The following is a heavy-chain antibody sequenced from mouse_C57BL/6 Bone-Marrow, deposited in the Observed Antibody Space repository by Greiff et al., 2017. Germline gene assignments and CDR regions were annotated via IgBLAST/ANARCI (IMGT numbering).Heavy chain of an antibody. Sequence: VQLQQPGAELVKPGASVKLSCKASGYTFTSYWMHWVKQRPGQGLEWIGMIHPNSGSTNYNEKFKSKATLTVDKSSSTAYMQLSSLTSEDSAVYYCARSGDYDLYWYFDVWGTGTTVTVSS. D-gene: IGHD2-4*01. J-gene: IGHJ1*03. V-gene: IGHV1-64*01. CDR3: ARSGDYDLYWYFDV. CDR1: GYTFTSYW. CDR2: IHPNSGST.